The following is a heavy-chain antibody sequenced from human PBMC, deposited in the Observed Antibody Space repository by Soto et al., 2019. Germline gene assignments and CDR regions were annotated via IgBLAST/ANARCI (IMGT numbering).Heavy chain of an antibody. CDR3: ARARPGIRAAAGKKTGSQYFDY. CDR1: GGSFSGYY. CDR2: INHSGST. Sequence: SETLSLTCAAYGGSFSGYYGSWIRRPPGKGLEWIGEINHSGSTNYNPSLKSRVTISVDTSKNQFSLKLSSVTAAGTAVFYCARARPGIRAAAGKKTGSQYFDYWGQGTLVTVSS. J-gene: IGHJ4*02. D-gene: IGHD6-13*01. V-gene: IGHV4-34*01.